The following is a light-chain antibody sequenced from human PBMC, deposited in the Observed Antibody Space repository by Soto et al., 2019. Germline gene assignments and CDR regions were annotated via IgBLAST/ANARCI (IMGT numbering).Light chain of an antibody. CDR3: QQRSSWPLT. Sequence: EIVLTQSPATLSLAPGERATLSCRASQSVSRYLAWYQQKPGQPPRLLIYDASNRATGIPARFSGSGSGTDFTLTISSLEPEDFAVYYCQQRSSWPLTFGGGTKVDIK. J-gene: IGKJ4*01. CDR1: QSVSRY. V-gene: IGKV3-11*01. CDR2: DAS.